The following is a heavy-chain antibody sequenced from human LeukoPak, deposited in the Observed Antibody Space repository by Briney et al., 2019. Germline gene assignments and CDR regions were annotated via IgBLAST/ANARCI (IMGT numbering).Heavy chain of an antibody. CDR3: ARDDSFGIFLPP. CDR1: GFTFSSYW. J-gene: IGHJ5*02. CDR2: INSDGSST. V-gene: IGHV3-74*01. Sequence: GGSLRLSCVASGFTFSSYWMHWVRQAPGKGLVWVSRINSDGSSTSYADSVKGRFTISRDNAKNTLYLQMNSLRAEDTAVYYCARDDSFGIFLPPWGQGTLVTVSS. D-gene: IGHD2-15*01.